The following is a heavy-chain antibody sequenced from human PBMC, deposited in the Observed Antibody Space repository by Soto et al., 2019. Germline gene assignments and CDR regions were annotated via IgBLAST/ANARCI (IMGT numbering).Heavy chain of an antibody. J-gene: IGHJ4*02. Sequence: EVQLLESGGGLVQPGGSLRLSCTASGFTFSSHAMTWVRQAQGKGLEWVSGLSGSGGSIYYADSVKGRFTISRDNSMNTLYLQMKTLRAEDTAVYYCAKVSSSWYAGFFDLWGQGTPVTVSS. CDR2: LSGSGGSI. CDR1: GFTFSSHA. D-gene: IGHD6-13*01. V-gene: IGHV3-23*01. CDR3: AKVSSSWYAGFFDL.